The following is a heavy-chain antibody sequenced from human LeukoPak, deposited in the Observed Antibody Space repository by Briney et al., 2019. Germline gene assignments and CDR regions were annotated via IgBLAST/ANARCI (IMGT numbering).Heavy chain of an antibody. V-gene: IGHV3-30-3*01. CDR1: GFTFSSYA. CDR2: ISYDGSNK. J-gene: IGHJ3*02. Sequence: GGSLRLSCAASGFTFSSYAMHWVRQAPGKGLEWVAVISYDGSNKYYADSVKGRFTISRDNSKNTLYLQMNSLRAEDTAVYYCARDSRVAGLDAFDIWGQGTMVTVSS. CDR3: ARDSRVAGLDAFDI. D-gene: IGHD6-19*01.